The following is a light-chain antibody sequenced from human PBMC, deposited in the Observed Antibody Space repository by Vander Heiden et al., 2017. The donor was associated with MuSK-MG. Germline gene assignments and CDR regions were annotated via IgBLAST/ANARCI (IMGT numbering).Light chain of an antibody. CDR2: DVS. V-gene: IGLV2-11*01. J-gene: IGLJ3*02. Sequence: QSALTQPRSVSGSPGQSVTISCTVTRSDVGGYNYFPWYQQHPGKARKLMIDDVSKRPSGVPDRFSGSKAGNTAYLTISGLQAEDGADYYCFAWAGSNTWVFGGGTKLTVL. CDR3: FAWAGSNTWV. CDR1: RSDVGGYNY.